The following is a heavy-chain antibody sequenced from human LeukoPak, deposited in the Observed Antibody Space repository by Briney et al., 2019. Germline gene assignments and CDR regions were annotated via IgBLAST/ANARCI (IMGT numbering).Heavy chain of an antibody. D-gene: IGHD6-19*01. J-gene: IGHJ4*02. CDR1: GFTFSSYG. V-gene: IGHV3-30*18. Sequence: GGSLRLSCAASGFTFSSYGMHWVRQAPGKGPEWVAVISYDGSNKYYADSVKGRFTISRDNSKNTLYLQMNSLRAEDTAVYYCAKDSSGWPFDYWGQGTLVTVSS. CDR3: AKDSSGWPFDY. CDR2: ISYDGSNK.